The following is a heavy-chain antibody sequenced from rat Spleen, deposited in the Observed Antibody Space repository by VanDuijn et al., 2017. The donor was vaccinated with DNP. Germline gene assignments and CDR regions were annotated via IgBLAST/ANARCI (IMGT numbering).Heavy chain of an antibody. CDR2: ISYAGGST. D-gene: IGHD5-1*01. CDR3: ARGSGTYYWYFDF. J-gene: IGHJ1*01. CDR1: GFTFSNYD. Sequence: EVQLVESGGGLVQPGRSMKLSCAASGFTFSNYDMAWVRQAPTKGLELVAYISYAGGSTYHGDSVKGRFTISRDNAKNTLYLQMNSLRSEDTATYYCARGSGTYYWYFDFWGPGTMVTVSS. V-gene: IGHV5-22*01.